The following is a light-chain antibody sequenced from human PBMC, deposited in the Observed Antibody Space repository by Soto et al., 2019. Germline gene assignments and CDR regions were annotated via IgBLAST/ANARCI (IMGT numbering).Light chain of an antibody. V-gene: IGLV1-40*01. Sequence: ELTQPPSVSGAPGQRVTISCTGSSSNIGAGYDVHWYQQLPGTAPKLLIYGNSNRPSGVPDRFSGSKSGTSASLAITGLQAEDEADYYCQSYDSSLSGYVFGTGTKLTVL. J-gene: IGLJ1*01. CDR3: QSYDSSLSGYV. CDR2: GNS. CDR1: SSNIGAGYD.